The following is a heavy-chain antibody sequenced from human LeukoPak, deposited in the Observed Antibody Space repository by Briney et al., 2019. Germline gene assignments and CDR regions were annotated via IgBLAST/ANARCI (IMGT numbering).Heavy chain of an antibody. CDR1: GYTFTSYG. CDR3: AREQWIAARPGSDFDY. Sequence: ASVKVSCKASGYTFTSYGISWVRQAPGQGLEWMGWNSAYNGNTNYAQKLQGRVTMITDTSTSTAYMELRSLRSDDTAVYYCAREQWIAARPGSDFDYWGQGTLVTVSS. CDR2: NSAYNGNT. V-gene: IGHV1-18*01. J-gene: IGHJ4*02. D-gene: IGHD6-6*01.